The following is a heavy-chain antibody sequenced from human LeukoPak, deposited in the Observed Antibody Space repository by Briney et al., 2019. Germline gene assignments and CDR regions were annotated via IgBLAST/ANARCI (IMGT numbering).Heavy chain of an antibody. J-gene: IGHJ3*02. CDR2: INHSGST. D-gene: IGHD3-3*01. CDR3: ARGPSRQRITIFGVRDAFDI. V-gene: IGHV4-34*01. CDR1: GGSFSGYY. Sequence: SGTLSLTCAVYGGSFSGYYWSWIRQPPGKGLEWIGEINHSGSTNYNPSLKSRVTISVDTSKNQFSLKLSSVTAADTAVYYCARGPSRQRITIFGVRDAFDIWGQGTMVTVSS.